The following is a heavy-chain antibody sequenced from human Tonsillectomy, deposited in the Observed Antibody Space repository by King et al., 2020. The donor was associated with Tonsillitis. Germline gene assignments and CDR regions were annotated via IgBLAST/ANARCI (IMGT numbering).Heavy chain of an antibody. CDR2: IYHSGST. J-gene: IGHJ4*02. V-gene: IGHV4-38-2*01. Sequence: QLQESGPGLVKPSETLSLTCAVSGYSISSGYYWGWIRQPPGKGLEWIGSIYHSGSTYYNPSLKSRVTISVDTSKNQFSLKLSSVTAADTAVYYCARVGWRTTVTTYGYWGQGTLVTVSA. D-gene: IGHD4-17*01. CDR3: ARVGWRTTVTTYGY. CDR1: GYSISSGYY.